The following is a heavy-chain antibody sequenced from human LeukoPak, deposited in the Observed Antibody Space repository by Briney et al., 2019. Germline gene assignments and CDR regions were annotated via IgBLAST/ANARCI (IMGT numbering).Heavy chain of an antibody. J-gene: IGHJ4*02. CDR2: INSDGSST. Sequence: GGSLRLSCAASGFIFSSYWMHWVRQVPGKGLVWVSRINSDGSSTSYADSVKGRFTISRDNAKNTLYLQMNSLRAEDTAVYYCAREVHSTSSRRGFDYWGQGTLVTVSS. CDR3: AREVHSTSSRRGFDY. D-gene: IGHD6-6*01. CDR1: GFIFSSYW. V-gene: IGHV3-74*01.